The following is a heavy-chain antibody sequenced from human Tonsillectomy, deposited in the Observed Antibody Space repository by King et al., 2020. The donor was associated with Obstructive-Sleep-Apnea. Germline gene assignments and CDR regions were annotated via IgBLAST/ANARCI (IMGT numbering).Heavy chain of an antibody. J-gene: IGHJ4*02. V-gene: IGHV3-49*03. CDR2: IRSKAYGGTT. CDR1: GFTFGDYA. D-gene: IGHD4-17*01. CDR3: TRPYGDYDGVRVGGDY. Sequence: VQLVESGGGLVQPGRSLRLSCTASGFTFGDYAMSWFRQAAGKGLEGVGFIRSKAYGGTTEYAASVKGRFTISRDDSKSIAYLQMNSLKTEDTAVYYCTRPYGDYDGVRVGGDYWGQGTLVTVSS.